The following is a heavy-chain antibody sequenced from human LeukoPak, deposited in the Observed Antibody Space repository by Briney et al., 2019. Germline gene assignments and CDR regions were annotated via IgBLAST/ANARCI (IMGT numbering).Heavy chain of an antibody. CDR3: ARDLSGNSAH. J-gene: IGHJ4*02. CDR2: FDPEDGET. V-gene: IGHV1-24*01. CDR1: GYTLTELS. Sequence: ASVKVSCKVSGYTLTELSMHWVRQAPGKGLEWMGGFDPEDGETIYAQKFQGRVTITTDESTSTAYMELSSLRSEDTAVYYCARDLSGNSAHWGQGTLVTVSS. D-gene: IGHD4-23*01.